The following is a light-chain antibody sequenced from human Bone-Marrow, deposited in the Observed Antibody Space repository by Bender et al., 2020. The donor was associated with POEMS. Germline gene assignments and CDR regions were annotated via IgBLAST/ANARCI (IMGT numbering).Light chain of an antibody. CDR1: NSDVGGYNY. V-gene: IGLV2-14*03. CDR3: TSYTSTSTYV. Sequence: QSVLTQPASVSGSPGQSITFSCTGTNSDVGGYNYVSWYQQHPRKAPKLLLFGVSSRPSGVSNRFSGSKAGNTASLTISRLQAEDEADDYCTSYTSTSTYVFGTGTKVTVL. CDR2: GVS. J-gene: IGLJ1*01.